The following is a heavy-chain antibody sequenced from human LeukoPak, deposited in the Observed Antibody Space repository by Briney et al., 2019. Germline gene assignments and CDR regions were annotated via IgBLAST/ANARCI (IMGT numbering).Heavy chain of an antibody. Sequence: GGSLRLSCAASGFTFSNYWMSWVRQAPGKGLEWVANIKQGGCEKYYVDSVKGRFTISRDHAKNSLYLQMSSLRAEDTAVYYCARDAFRARYFDLWGRGTPVTVSS. J-gene: IGHJ2*01. V-gene: IGHV3-7*01. CDR1: GFTFSNYW. D-gene: IGHD3-10*01. CDR3: ARDAFRARYFDL. CDR2: IKQGGCEK.